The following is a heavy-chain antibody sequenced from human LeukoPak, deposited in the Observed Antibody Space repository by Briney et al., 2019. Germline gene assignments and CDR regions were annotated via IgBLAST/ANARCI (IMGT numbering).Heavy chain of an antibody. Sequence: SETLSLTCTVSGGSISSGSYYWSWIRQPPGKGLEWIGYIYYSGSTNYNPSLKSRVTISVDTSKNQFSLKLSSVTAADTAVYYCARTGNYFDYWGQGTLVTVSS. CDR1: GGSISSGSYY. CDR3: ARTGNYFDY. CDR2: IYYSGST. J-gene: IGHJ4*02. D-gene: IGHD1-14*01. V-gene: IGHV4-61*01.